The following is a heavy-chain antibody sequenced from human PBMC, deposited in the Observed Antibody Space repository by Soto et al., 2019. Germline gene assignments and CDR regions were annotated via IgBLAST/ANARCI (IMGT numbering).Heavy chain of an antibody. CDR3: AGTFDYGDYVPYDY. J-gene: IGHJ4*02. D-gene: IGHD4-17*01. Sequence: SETLSLTCTVSGGSISSYYWSWIRQPPGKGLEWIGYIYYSGSTNYNPSLKSRVTISVDTSKNQFSLKLSSVTAADTAVYYCAGTFDYGDYVPYDYWGQGTLVTVSS. CDR2: IYYSGST. CDR1: GGSISSYY. V-gene: IGHV4-59*01.